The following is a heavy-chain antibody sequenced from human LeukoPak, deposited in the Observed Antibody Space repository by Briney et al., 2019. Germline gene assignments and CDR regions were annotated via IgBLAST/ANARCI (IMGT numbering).Heavy chain of an antibody. CDR3: ARHAAFAEYQSHLTHFDY. D-gene: IGHD2-2*01. Sequence: PSETLSLTCAVSGGSISSYYWSWIRQPPGKRLEWIGYIYHSGSTNYNSSLKSRVTISVDTSKNQFSLKLSSVTAADTAVYYCARHAAFAEYQSHLTHFDYWGQGTLVTVSS. J-gene: IGHJ4*02. CDR2: IYHSGST. V-gene: IGHV4-59*08. CDR1: GGSISSYY.